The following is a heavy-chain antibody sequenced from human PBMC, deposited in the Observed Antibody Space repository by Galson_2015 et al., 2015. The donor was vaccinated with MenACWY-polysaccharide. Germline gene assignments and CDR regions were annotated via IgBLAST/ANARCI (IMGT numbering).Heavy chain of an antibody. J-gene: IGHJ4*02. D-gene: IGHD3-10*01. Sequence: QSGAEVKKPGASVKVSCKASGYTFTSFGISWVRQAPGQGLEWMGWISGYDGHTNYAQKFQGRVTMTTDTSTSTAYMELRSLRSDDTAVYYCTRDPGSGSPYYFDYWGQGTLVTVSS. CDR3: TRDPGSGSPYYFDY. CDR2: ISGYDGHT. V-gene: IGHV1-18*01. CDR1: GYTFTSFG.